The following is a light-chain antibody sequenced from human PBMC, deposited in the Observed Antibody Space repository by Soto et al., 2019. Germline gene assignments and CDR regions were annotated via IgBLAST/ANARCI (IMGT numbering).Light chain of an antibody. CDR3: QQCYSTPPG. CDR1: QSISSY. V-gene: IGKV1-39*01. J-gene: IGKJ3*01. Sequence: DIQMTQSPSSLSASVGDRVTITCRASQSISSYLNWYQQKPGKAPKLLIYAASSLQSGVPSRFSGSGSGTDFTLTISSLQPEDFATYYCQQCYSTPPGFGPGTKVDIK. CDR2: AAS.